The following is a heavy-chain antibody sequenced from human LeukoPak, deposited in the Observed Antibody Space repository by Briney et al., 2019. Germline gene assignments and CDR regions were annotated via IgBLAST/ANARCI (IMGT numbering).Heavy chain of an antibody. CDR3: ARDRAWTAFDM. CDR1: GFXFSTYW. J-gene: IGHJ3*02. D-gene: IGHD3/OR15-3a*01. V-gene: IGHV3-74*01. CDR2: IKNDGSST. Sequence: PGGSLRLSCAASGFXFSTYWILWVRQAPGKGLVWVSRIKNDGSSTSHADSVKGRFTISRDNAKNTLYLQMNSLRAEDTAVYYCARDRAWTAFDMWGQGTMVTVSS.